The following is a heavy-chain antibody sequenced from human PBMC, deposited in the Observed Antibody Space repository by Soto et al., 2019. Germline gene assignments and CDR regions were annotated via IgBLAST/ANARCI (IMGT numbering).Heavy chain of an antibody. Sequence: QVQLQESGPGLVKPSQTLSLTCTVSGGSISSGGYYWSWIRQHPGKGLEWIGYIYYSGSTYYNPSLKSRVTIAVDTSKNQFSLKLSSVTAADTAVYYCARSGSIVYCDYSPFDYWGQGTLVTVSS. CDR2: IYYSGST. V-gene: IGHV4-31*03. CDR3: ARSGSIVYCDYSPFDY. D-gene: IGHD4-17*01. J-gene: IGHJ4*02. CDR1: GGSISSGGYY.